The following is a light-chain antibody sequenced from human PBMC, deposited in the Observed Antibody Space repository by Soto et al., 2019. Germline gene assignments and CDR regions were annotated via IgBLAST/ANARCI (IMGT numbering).Light chain of an antibody. CDR2: KAS. CDR3: QDYNSWT. Sequence: DIQMTQSPSTLSASVGDRFTVICRASQSISTWLSWYQQKPGKAPKVLIYKASNLQSGVSSRFSGSGSGTEFTLTISSLQPDDFATYYCQDYNSWTFGQGTKVDIK. V-gene: IGKV1-5*03. J-gene: IGKJ1*01. CDR1: QSISTW.